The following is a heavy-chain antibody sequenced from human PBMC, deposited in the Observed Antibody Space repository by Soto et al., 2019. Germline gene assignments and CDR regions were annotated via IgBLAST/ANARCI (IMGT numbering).Heavy chain of an antibody. V-gene: IGHV1-8*01. CDR3: ARGTIGRSDLQKTYYFDS. CDR1: GYTFTNVD. D-gene: IGHD3-9*01. CDR2: MNPSSGNT. Sequence: GASVKVSCKTSGYTFTNVDIHWVRQATGQGLEWMGWMNPSSGNTGYAQKFQARVTMTRDTSITTAYMDLSSLRSEDTAVYYCARGTIGRSDLQKTYYFDSWGQGTQVTVSS. J-gene: IGHJ4*02.